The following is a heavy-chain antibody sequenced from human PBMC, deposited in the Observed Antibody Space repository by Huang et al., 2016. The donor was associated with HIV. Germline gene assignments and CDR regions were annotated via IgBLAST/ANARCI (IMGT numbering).Heavy chain of an antibody. CDR3: ARGPDYYDSSGREAFDI. CDR2: INHSGST. Sequence: QVQLQQWGAGLLKPSETLSLTCAVYGGSFRGYYWSWLRQPPGKGLEWIGEINHSGSTNYHPSLKSRVTISVDTSKTQFSLKLNSVTAADTAVYYCARGPDYYDSSGREAFDIWGQGTMVTVSS. V-gene: IGHV4-34*01. D-gene: IGHD3-22*01. CDR1: GGSFRGYY. J-gene: IGHJ3*02.